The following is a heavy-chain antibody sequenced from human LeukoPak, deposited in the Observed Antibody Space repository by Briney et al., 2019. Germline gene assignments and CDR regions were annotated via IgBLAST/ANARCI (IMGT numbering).Heavy chain of an antibody. V-gene: IGHV3-21*01. CDR2: ISSSSSYI. J-gene: IGHJ4*02. D-gene: IGHD3-9*01. Sequence: GGSLRLSCAASGFTFSSYSMNWVRQAPGKGLEWVSSISSSSSYIYYADSVKGRFTISRDNAKNSLYLQMNSLRAEDTAVYYCAKDSQIYDILTGYLDYWGQGTLVTVSS. CDR1: GFTFSSYS. CDR3: AKDSQIYDILTGYLDY.